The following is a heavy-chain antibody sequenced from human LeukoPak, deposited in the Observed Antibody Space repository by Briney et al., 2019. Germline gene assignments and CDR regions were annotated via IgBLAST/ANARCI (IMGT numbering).Heavy chain of an antibody. CDR3: ARIITMVRGVITDAFDI. J-gene: IGHJ3*02. V-gene: IGHV3-21*01. D-gene: IGHD3-10*01. CDR1: GFTFSSYS. Sequence: PGGSLRLSCAASGFTFSSYSMNWVRQAPGKGLEWVSSISSSSSYIYYADSVKGRFTISRDNAKNPLYLQMNSLRAEDTAVYYCARIITMVRGVITDAFDIWGQGTMVTVSS. CDR2: ISSSSSYI.